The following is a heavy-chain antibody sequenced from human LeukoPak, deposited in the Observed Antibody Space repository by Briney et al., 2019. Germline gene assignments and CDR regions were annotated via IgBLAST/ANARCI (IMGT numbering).Heavy chain of an antibody. J-gene: IGHJ4*02. D-gene: IGHD6-19*01. V-gene: IGHV4-4*09. Sequence: PSETLPLTCTVSGASMSSNYWSWIRQPPGKGLEWIGYIYHSGNTNYSPSLESRVTMSVDESKNQFSLRVHFVSAADTAVYYCASTRRAAVAGRFDSWGQGTLVTVSS. CDR1: GASMSSNY. CDR2: IYHSGNT. CDR3: ASTRRAAVAGRFDS.